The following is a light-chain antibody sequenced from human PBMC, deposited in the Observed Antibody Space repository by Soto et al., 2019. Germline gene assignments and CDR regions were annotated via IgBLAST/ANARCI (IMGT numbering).Light chain of an antibody. V-gene: IGLV2-14*01. J-gene: IGLJ1*01. CDR3: YSYTSSSTYV. CDR1: GSYVGAYNY. Sequence: QSALTQPASVSGSPGQSITISCSGTGSYVGAYNYVSWYQQHPAKAPKLMIYDVSNRPSGVSDRFSGSKSGNTASLTVSGLQAEDGADYYCYSYTSSSTYVFGSGTKVTVL. CDR2: DVS.